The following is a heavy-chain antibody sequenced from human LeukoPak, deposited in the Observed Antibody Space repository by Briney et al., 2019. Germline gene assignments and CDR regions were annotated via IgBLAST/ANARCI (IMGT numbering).Heavy chain of an antibody. CDR2: MYHRGST. D-gene: IGHD6-19*01. Sequence: SETLSLTCSVSGHSISSGYYWGWIRQPPGKGLEWIGTMYHRGSTYYNPSLKSRVTMSGDTSKNHFSLKLSSVIAADAAVYYCARDSSGWDHDYWGQGTLVTVSS. CDR1: GHSISSGYY. V-gene: IGHV4-38-2*02. J-gene: IGHJ4*02. CDR3: ARDSSGWDHDY.